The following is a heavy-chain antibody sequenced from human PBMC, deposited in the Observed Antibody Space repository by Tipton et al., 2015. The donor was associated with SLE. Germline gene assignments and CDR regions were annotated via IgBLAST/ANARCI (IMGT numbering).Heavy chain of an antibody. CDR2: IHHSGRT. V-gene: IGHV4-34*01. J-gene: IGHJ4*02. Sequence: TLSLTCAVYGGSFSGYYWSAIRQSPGKGLEWIGEIHHSGRTNYNPSLESRVTISVDTSKKQFSLNLTSLTAADTAVYYCARGRISGRAPYFDSWGQGTAVTVSS. CDR3: ARGRISGRAPYFDS. D-gene: IGHD1-26*01. CDR1: GGSFSGYY.